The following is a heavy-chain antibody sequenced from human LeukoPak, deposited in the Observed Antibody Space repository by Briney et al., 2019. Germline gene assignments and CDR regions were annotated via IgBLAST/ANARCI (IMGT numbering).Heavy chain of an antibody. CDR2: ISGSGSNT. CDR1: GFTFSNYA. V-gene: IGHV3-23*01. Sequence: GGSLRLSCAASGFTFSNYAMTWVRQAPGKGLEWASAISGSGSNTYNADSVKGRFTISRDNSKNTLYLQMSSLRAEDTAVYYCAKAPVSHYYYYGMDVWGQGTTVTVSS. D-gene: IGHD2-8*01. J-gene: IGHJ6*02. CDR3: AKAPVSHYYYYGMDV.